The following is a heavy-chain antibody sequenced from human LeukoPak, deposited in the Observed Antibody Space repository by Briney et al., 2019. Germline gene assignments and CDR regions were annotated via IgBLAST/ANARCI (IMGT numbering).Heavy chain of an antibody. J-gene: IGHJ5*02. CDR3: AGERLPWRWDWFDP. CDR1: GFTFSSYW. V-gene: IGHV3-7*01. Sequence: GGSLRLSCAASGFTFSSYWMSWVRQAPGKGLEWVANIKQDGSEKYYVDSVKGRFTISRDNAKNSLYLQMNSLRAEDTAVYYCAGERLPWRWDWFDPWGQGTLVTVSS. CDR2: IKQDGSEK. D-gene: IGHD6-25*01.